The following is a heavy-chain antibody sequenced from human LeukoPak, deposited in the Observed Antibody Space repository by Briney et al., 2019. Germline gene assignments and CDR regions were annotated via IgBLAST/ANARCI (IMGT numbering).Heavy chain of an antibody. V-gene: IGHV4-34*01. D-gene: IGHD6-13*01. CDR1: GESFSCYY. Sequence: SETLSLTCAVYGESFSCYYWSWIRQPPGKGLEWIGEINHSGSTNYNPSLKSRATISVDRSKNQFSLKLSSVTAADTAVYYCARALSSSWYKNWFDPWGQGTLVTVSS. J-gene: IGHJ5*02. CDR3: ARALSSSWYKNWFDP. CDR2: INHSGST.